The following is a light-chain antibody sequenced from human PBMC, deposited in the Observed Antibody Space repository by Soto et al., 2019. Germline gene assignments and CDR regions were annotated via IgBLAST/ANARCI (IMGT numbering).Light chain of an antibody. Sequence: QAVVTQESSLAVSPGGTVTLTCASSTGAVTSGHYTCWFQLRHGQAPRPLIYSTTEKHSWTPDRFSGSLLGGKAALTLSGVQPEYAAAYYCRLHHGCAHVFGSGTKVTVL. CDR2: STT. J-gene: IGLJ1*01. CDR3: RLHHGCAHV. V-gene: IGLV7-43*01. CDR1: TGAVTSGHY.